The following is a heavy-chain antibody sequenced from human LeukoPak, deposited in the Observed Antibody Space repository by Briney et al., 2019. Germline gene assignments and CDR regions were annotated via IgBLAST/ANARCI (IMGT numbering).Heavy chain of an antibody. CDR2: INPSGGST. CDR3: ASRRFGDPHNCYYYGMDV. CDR1: GYTFTSYY. D-gene: IGHD3-10*01. J-gene: IGHJ6*02. Sequence: ASLKLSCKASGYTFTSYYMHWVRQAPGQGLEWMGIINPSGGSTSYAQKFQGRVTMTRDTSTSTVYMELSSLRSEDTAVYYCASRRFGDPHNCYYYGMDVWGQGTTVTVSS. V-gene: IGHV1-46*01.